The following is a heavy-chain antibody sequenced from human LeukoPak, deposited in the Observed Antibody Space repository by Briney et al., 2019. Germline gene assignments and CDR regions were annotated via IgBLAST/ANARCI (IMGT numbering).Heavy chain of an antibody. CDR2: IRSKANSYAT. Sequence: PGGSLKLSCAASGFTFSGSAMHWVRQASGKGLEWDGRIRSKANSYATAYAASVKGRFTISRDDSKNTAYLQMNSLKTEDTAVYYCTRLGKGDYYDTFYGMDVWGQGTTVTVSS. D-gene: IGHD3-22*01. CDR1: GFTFSGSA. CDR3: TRLGKGDYYDTFYGMDV. J-gene: IGHJ6*02. V-gene: IGHV3-73*01.